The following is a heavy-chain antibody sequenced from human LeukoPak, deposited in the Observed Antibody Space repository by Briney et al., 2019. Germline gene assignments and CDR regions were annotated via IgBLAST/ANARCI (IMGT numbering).Heavy chain of an antibody. Sequence: SETLSRTCRVSGGSGKSSSYDWGWIRQPPGKGLEWIGNIFYSGSTYYNPSLKSRVTISVDTSKNHFSLKLSSVTAADTAVYYCARHVHIVYCSTTSCPFDYWGQGTLVTVSS. CDR3: ARHVHIVYCSTTSCPFDY. V-gene: IGHV4-39*01. J-gene: IGHJ4*02. D-gene: IGHD2-2*01. CDR2: IFYSGST. CDR1: GGSGKSSSYD.